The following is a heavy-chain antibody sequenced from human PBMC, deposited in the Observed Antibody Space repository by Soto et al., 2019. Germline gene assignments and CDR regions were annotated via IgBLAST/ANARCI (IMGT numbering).Heavy chain of an antibody. CDR2: ISSSSSYI. Sequence: GGSLRLSCAASGFTFGSYSMNWVRQAPGKGLEWVSSISSSSSYIYYADSVKGRFTISRDNAKNSLYLQMNSLRAEDTAVYYCARDRNARRYYYYGMDVWGQGTTVTVSS. CDR1: GFTFGSYS. D-gene: IGHD6-25*01. J-gene: IGHJ6*02. V-gene: IGHV3-21*01. CDR3: ARDRNARRYYYYGMDV.